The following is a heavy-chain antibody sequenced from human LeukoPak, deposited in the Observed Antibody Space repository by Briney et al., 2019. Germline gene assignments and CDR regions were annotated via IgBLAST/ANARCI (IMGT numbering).Heavy chain of an antibody. D-gene: IGHD3-22*01. J-gene: IGHJ2*01. CDR1: GGSISSSSYY. CDR3: ARQQYYYDSSGYRAPGRWYFDL. CDR2: IYNSGSI. Sequence: SETLSLTCTVSGGSISSSSYYWGWIRQPPGKGLEWIGSIYNSGSIYYNPSLYSRVTISVDTSKNQFSLKLSSVTAADTTVYYCARQQYYYDSSGYRAPGRWYFDLWGRGTLVTVSS. V-gene: IGHV4-39*01.